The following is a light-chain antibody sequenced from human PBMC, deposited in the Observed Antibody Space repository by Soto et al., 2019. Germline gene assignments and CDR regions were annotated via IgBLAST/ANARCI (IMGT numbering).Light chain of an antibody. J-gene: IGKJ1*01. CDR1: QSISSY. Sequence: DIVLTQSPDTLSLSPGERATLSCRASQSISSYLNWYQQKPGKAPKLLIYAASSLQSGVPSRFSGSGSGTDFTLTISSLQPEDFATYYCQQSYSTPRTFGQGTKVEIK. CDR3: QQSYSTPRT. CDR2: AAS. V-gene: IGKV1-39*01.